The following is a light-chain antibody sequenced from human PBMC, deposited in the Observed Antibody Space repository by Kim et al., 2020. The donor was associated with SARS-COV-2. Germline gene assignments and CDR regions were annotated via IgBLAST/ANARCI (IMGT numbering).Light chain of an antibody. J-gene: IGKJ2*01. V-gene: IGKV3-15*01. CDR3: QQYNNSPYT. CDR1: QSVSSN. Sequence: EIVLTQSPATLSLSPGERATLSCRASQSVSSNLAWYQQKPGQAPRLLLYGASTRATGIPARFSGSGSGTEFTLTISSLQSEDFAVYYCQQYNNSPYTFGQGTKLEI. CDR2: GAS.